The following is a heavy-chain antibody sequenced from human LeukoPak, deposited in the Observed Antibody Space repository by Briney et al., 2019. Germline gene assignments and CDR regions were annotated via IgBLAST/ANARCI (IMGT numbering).Heavy chain of an antibody. CDR2: IRYDGSNK. CDR1: GFTFSSYG. D-gene: IGHD3-9*01. Sequence: GGSLRLSCAASGFTFSSYGMHWVRQAPGKGLEWVAFIRYDGSNKYYADSVKGRFTISRDNSKNTLYLQMNSLRAEDTAVYYCAKAVRYFDWSPIWGQGTMVTVSS. V-gene: IGHV3-30*02. CDR3: AKAVRYFDWSPI. J-gene: IGHJ3*02.